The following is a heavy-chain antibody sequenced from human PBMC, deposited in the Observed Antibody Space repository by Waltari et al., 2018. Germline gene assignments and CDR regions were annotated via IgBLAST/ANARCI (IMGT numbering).Heavy chain of an antibody. CDR3: AKDRGDASGHYYYYGMDV. Sequence: QVQLVESGGGVVQPGRSLRLSCAASGFTFSSYGMHWVRQGPGKGLEWVAVISYDGSNKYNADSVKGRFTISRDNSKNTLYLQMSSLRAEDTAVYFCAKDRGDASGHYYYYGMDVWGQGTTVTVSS. CDR1: GFTFSSYG. J-gene: IGHJ6*02. V-gene: IGHV3-30*18. CDR2: ISYDGSNK. D-gene: IGHD3-16*01.